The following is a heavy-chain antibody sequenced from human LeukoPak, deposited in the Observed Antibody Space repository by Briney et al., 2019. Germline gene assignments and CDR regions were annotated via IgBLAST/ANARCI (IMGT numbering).Heavy chain of an antibody. CDR2: IYHSGST. CDR1: GVSISSSNW. J-gene: IGHJ6*01. CDR3: ARQGGYSGYRASDV. D-gene: IGHD5-12*01. Sequence: PSETLSLTCAVSGVSISSSNWWSWVRQPPGKGLEWIGEIYHSGSTNYNPSLKSRVTISVDTSKNQFSLKLSSVTAADTAVYYCARQGGYSGYRASDVWGKGTTVTVSS. V-gene: IGHV4-4*02.